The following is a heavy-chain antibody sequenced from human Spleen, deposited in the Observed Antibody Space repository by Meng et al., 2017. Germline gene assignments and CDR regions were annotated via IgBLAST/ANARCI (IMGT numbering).Heavy chain of an antibody. CDR1: GDSVSGNSVA. CDR3: ARDDNWFDP. J-gene: IGHJ5*02. Sequence: QVKLQQLGPGLVKPSQTLSLSCAFSGDSVSGNSVACTWIRQSPSRGLEWLGRTYYRSKLYNDYAVSMKGRITINTDTSKNQFSLQLNSVTPEDTAVYYCARDDNWFDPWGQGTLVTVSS. V-gene: IGHV6-1*01. CDR2: TYYRSKLYN.